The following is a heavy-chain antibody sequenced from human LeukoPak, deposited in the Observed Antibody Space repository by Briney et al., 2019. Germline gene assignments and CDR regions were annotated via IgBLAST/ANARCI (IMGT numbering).Heavy chain of an antibody. D-gene: IGHD2-2*02. J-gene: IGHJ3*01. CDR3: ASGRYCSSTSCYTDAFDF. Sequence: PSETLSLTCTVSGGSIGSNSYYWGSVRQPPGKGLEWIGAMYYGGNTYYNPSLKSRVTISVDTSKNQFSLELSSVTAADTAMYYCASGRYCSSTSCYTDAFDFWGHGTMVTVSS. CDR1: GGSIGSNSYY. V-gene: IGHV4-39*01. CDR2: MYYGGNT.